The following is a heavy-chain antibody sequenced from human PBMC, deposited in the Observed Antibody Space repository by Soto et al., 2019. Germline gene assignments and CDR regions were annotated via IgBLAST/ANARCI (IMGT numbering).Heavy chain of an antibody. Sequence: PSETLSLTCTVSGGSISSYYWSWIRQPPGKGLEWIGYIYYSGSTNYNPSLKSRVTISVDTSKNQFSLKLSSVTAADTAVYYCARGSNWKEGNWFDPWGQGTLVTVSS. CDR2: IYYSGST. J-gene: IGHJ5*02. V-gene: IGHV4-59*01. CDR1: GGSISSYY. CDR3: ARGSNWKEGNWFDP. D-gene: IGHD1-1*01.